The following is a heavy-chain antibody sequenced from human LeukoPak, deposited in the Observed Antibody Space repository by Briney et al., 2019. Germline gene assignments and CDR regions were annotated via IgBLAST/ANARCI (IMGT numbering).Heavy chain of an antibody. CDR2: ISSNGGSK. Sequence: GGSLRLSCSASGFTFSSYAMHWVRQAPGKGLEYVSAISSNGGSKYYADSVKGRFTISRDNSKNTLYLQMNSLRAEDTAVYYCARATVSSGYRDTNFDYWGQGTLVTVSS. CDR1: GFTFSSYA. CDR3: ARATVSSGYRDTNFDY. D-gene: IGHD3-22*01. J-gene: IGHJ4*02. V-gene: IGHV3-64*04.